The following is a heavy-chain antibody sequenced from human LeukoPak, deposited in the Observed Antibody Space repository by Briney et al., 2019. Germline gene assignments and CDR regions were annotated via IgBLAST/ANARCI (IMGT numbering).Heavy chain of an antibody. V-gene: IGHV4-39*07. D-gene: IGHD1-14*01. CDR1: GGSISSSSYY. Sequence: SETLSLTCTVSGGSISSSSYYWGWIRQPPGKGLEWIGSIYYSGSTYYNPSLKSRVTISVDTSKNQFSLKLSSVTAADTAVYYCARDVTGYWGQGTLVTVSS. CDR3: ARDVTGY. J-gene: IGHJ4*02. CDR2: IYYSGST.